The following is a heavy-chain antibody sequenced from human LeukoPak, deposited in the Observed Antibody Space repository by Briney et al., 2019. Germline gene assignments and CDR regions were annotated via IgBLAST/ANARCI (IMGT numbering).Heavy chain of an antibody. D-gene: IGHD4-17*01. J-gene: IGHJ4*02. Sequence: GGSLRLSCAASGFTFYNYAMCWVRQAPGKGLEWVSNIGGSGGSTYYADSVKGRFTISRDNLKNTLYLRMNSLRADDTALYYCAKTFDNGDYAGFDYWGQGTLVTVSS. CDR1: GFTFYNYA. V-gene: IGHV3-23*01. CDR2: IGGSGGST. CDR3: AKTFDNGDYAGFDY.